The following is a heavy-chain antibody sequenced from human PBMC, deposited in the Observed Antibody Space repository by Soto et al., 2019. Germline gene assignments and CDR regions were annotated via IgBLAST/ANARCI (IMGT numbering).Heavy chain of an antibody. J-gene: IGHJ5*02. CDR1: GGSISSYY. CDR3: ARVRDYDILTGYYSPDWFDP. D-gene: IGHD3-9*01. Sequence: SETLSLTCTVSGGSISSYYWSWIRQPPGKGLEWIGYIYYSGSTNYNPSLKSRVTISVDTSKNQFSLKLSSVTAADTAVYYCARVRDYDILTGYYSPDWFDPWGQGTLVTVSS. V-gene: IGHV4-59*01. CDR2: IYYSGST.